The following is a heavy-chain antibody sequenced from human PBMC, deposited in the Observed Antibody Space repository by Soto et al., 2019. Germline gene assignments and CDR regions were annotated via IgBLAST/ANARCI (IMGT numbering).Heavy chain of an antibody. Sequence: LSLPCSVSGVSISSYFWSWIRQAPGRGLEWIGYTYHRGSTNYSPSLKSRVAISLDTSENQFSLKVNSVTAADTAVYYCARIGGYHGPLDYWGQGTPVTVSS. J-gene: IGHJ4*02. V-gene: IGHV4-59*01. CDR3: ARIGGYHGPLDY. CDR2: TYHRGST. CDR1: GVSISSYF. D-gene: IGHD6-25*01.